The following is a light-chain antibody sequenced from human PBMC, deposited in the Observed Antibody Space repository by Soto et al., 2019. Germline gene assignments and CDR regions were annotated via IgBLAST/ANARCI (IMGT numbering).Light chain of an antibody. CDR2: GVS. Sequence: EIVLTQSPGTLSLSPGERATLSCRASQTFSSGYLAWYQQKPGQAPRLLIYGVSSRATGIPDRFSGSGSGTDFTLTITRLEPEDFAVYHCQQYHNSPLTFGQGTKVDIK. CDR3: QQYHNSPLT. J-gene: IGKJ1*01. CDR1: QTFSSGY. V-gene: IGKV3-20*01.